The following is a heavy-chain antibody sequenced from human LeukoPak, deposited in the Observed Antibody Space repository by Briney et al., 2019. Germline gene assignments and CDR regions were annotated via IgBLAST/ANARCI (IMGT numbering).Heavy chain of an antibody. J-gene: IGHJ4*02. V-gene: IGHV3-23*01. CDR1: GFSFSTYA. D-gene: IGHD6-19*01. CDR2: IHGAT. CDR3: AKGYSSGWYAFDS. Sequence: GGSLRLSCAASGFSFSTYAMGWVRQAPGKGLEWVSTIHGATYYADSVRALFTISKNNSKNTLYLQMTSLRADDTALYYCAKGYSSGWYAFDSWGQGTLVTVSS.